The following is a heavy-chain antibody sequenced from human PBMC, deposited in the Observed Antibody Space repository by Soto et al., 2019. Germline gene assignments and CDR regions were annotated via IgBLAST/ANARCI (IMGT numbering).Heavy chain of an antibody. J-gene: IGHJ4*02. Sequence: SETLSLTCSVSGGSVSYNSYYWGWIRQPPGKGLEWVGGIFYTGTTYYNPSLKDRLSISVDTSKNSFSLNLTSVTAADTAVYFCARLVVVAPVANVWGQGALVTVS. V-gene: IGHV4-39*01. D-gene: IGHD2-21*01. CDR3: ARLVVVAPVANV. CDR1: GGSVSYNSYY. CDR2: IFYTGTT.